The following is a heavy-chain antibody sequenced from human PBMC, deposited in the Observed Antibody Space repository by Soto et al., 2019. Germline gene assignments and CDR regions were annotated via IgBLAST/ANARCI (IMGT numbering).Heavy chain of an antibody. CDR2: TYYRSKWYN. J-gene: IGHJ3*02. V-gene: IGHV6-1*01. CDR1: GDRVSSNSAA. Sequence: PSQTLSLTCAISGDRVSSNSAALNWIRQSPSRGFEWLGRTYYRSKWYNDYAVSVKSRITINPDTSKNQFSLQLNSVTPADTAVYYCARQRIIAAAGIGAFDSWGQGTMVTVSS. D-gene: IGHD6-13*01. CDR3: ARQRIIAAAGIGAFDS.